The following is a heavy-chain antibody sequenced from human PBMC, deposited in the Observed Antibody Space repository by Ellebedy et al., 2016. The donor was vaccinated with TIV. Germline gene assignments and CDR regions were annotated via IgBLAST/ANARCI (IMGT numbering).Heavy chain of an antibody. V-gene: IGHV1-2*02. CDR2: INPNSGDT. D-gene: IGHD5/OR15-5a*01. CDR3: TRDLTNIVSGDY. CDR1: GYTFTDYY. Sequence: AASVKVSCKTSGYTFTDYYIHWVRQAPGQGLEWMAWINPNSGDTDYAQKFQGRVTVTRDTSTSTAFLALSRLRSDDTAVYYCTRDLTNIVSGDYWGQGTLVTVSS. J-gene: IGHJ4*02.